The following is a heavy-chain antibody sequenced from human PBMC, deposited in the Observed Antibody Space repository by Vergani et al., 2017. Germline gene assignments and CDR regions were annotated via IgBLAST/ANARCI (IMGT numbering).Heavy chain of an antibody. CDR2: INAGNGNT. J-gene: IGHJ6*02. CDR3: AREDYDFWSGARMDV. V-gene: IGHV1-3*01. Sequence: QVQLVQSGAEVKKPGASVKVSCKASGYTFTSYAMHWVRQAPGQRLEWMGWINAGNGNTKYSQKFQGRVTITRDTAAGTAYMDLGSLRSEDTAVYYCAREDYDFWSGARMDVWSQGTTVTVSS. CDR1: GYTFTSYA. D-gene: IGHD3-3*01.